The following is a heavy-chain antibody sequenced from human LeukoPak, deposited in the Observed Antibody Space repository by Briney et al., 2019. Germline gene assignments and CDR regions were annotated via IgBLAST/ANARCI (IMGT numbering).Heavy chain of an antibody. CDR1: GGSISSSSYY. CDR2: IYYSGST. D-gene: IGHD6-6*01. CDR3: ARDHAQLARLDAFDI. V-gene: IGHV4-39*07. Sequence: IPSETLSLTCTVSGGSISSSSYYWGWIRQPPGRGLEWIGSIYYSGSTYYNPSLKSRVTISVDTSKNQFSLKLSSVTAADTAVYYCARDHAQLARLDAFDIWGQGTMVTVSS. J-gene: IGHJ3*02.